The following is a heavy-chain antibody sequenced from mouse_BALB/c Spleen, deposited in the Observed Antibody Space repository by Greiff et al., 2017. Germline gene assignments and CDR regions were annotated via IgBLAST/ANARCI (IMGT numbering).Heavy chain of an antibody. D-gene: IGHD2-3*01. CDR1: GFTFSDYY. CDR2: ISDGGSYT. CDR3: ARDGGDGYSFAY. Sequence: EVQLVESGGGLVKPGGSLKLSCAASGFTFSDYYMYWVRQTPEKRLEWVATISDGGSYTYYPDSVKGRFTISRDNAKNNLYLQMSSLKSEDTAMYYCARDGGDGYSFAYWGQGTLVTVSA. V-gene: IGHV5-4*02. J-gene: IGHJ3*01.